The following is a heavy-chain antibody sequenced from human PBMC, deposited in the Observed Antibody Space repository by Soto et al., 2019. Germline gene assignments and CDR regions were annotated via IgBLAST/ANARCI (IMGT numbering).Heavy chain of an antibody. CDR3: ASLPERYYPHFDY. CDR2: IYHSGST. V-gene: IGHV4-4*02. D-gene: IGHD1-26*01. Sequence: SETLSLTCAVSGGSISSSNWWSWVRQPPGKGLEWIGEIYHSGSTNYNPSLKSRVTISVDKSKNQFSLKLSSVTAADTAVYYCASLPERYYPHFDYWGQGTLVTVSS. J-gene: IGHJ4*02. CDR1: GGSISSSNW.